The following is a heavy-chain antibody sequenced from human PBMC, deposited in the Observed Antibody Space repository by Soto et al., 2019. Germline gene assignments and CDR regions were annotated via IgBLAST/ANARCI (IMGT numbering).Heavy chain of an antibody. V-gene: IGHV3-23*01. CDR3: GRELGYCSGGSCYMDGAFDF. J-gene: IGHJ3*01. D-gene: IGHD2-15*01. Sequence: EVQLWESGGGLVQPGGSLRLSCAASGSTFSSYAMSWVRQAPGKGLEWVSVISGSGDSTYYADSVKGRFTISRDNSKNTLYVQMNSLRGEDTAVYYCGRELGYCSGGSCYMDGAFDFWGQGTMVTVSS. CDR1: GSTFSSYA. CDR2: ISGSGDST.